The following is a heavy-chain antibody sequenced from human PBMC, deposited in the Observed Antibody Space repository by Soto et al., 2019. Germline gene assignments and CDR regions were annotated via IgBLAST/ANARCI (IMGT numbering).Heavy chain of an antibody. CDR2: IIPICGTA. CDR1: VGTFSSYA. CDR3: AMRSSGYYYHRDRSFDY. Sequence: QVQLVQSGAEVKKPGSSVKVSCKASVGTFSSYAISWVRQAPGQGLEWMGGIIPICGTANYAQKFQGRVTITADKSTSTAYMELSSLRSEDTAVYYCAMRSSGYYYHRDRSFDYWGQGTLVTVSS. J-gene: IGHJ4*02. V-gene: IGHV1-69*06. D-gene: IGHD3-22*01.